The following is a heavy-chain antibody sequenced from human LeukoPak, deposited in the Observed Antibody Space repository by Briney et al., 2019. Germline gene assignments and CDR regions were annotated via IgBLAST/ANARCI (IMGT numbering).Heavy chain of an antibody. J-gene: IGHJ3*02. CDR1: GGSISSSNW. CDR2: IYHSGST. CDR3: ARRRPPYYDILTGYYQSVGDPSPNDAFDI. V-gene: IGHV4-4*02. Sequence: PSGTLSLTCAVSGGSISSSNWWSWVRQPPGKGLEWIGEIYHSGSTNYNPSLKSRVTISVDKSKNQFSLKLSSVTAADTAVYYCARRRPPYYDILTGYYQSVGDPSPNDAFDIWGQGTMVTVSS. D-gene: IGHD3-9*01.